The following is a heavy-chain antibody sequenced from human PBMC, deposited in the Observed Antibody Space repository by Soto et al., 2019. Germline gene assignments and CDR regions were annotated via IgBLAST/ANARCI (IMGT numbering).Heavy chain of an antibody. V-gene: IGHV1-8*01. CDR1: GYTFTSYD. J-gene: IGHJ4*02. CDR3: ARVTGEYVWGSYRPTLDY. Sequence: QVQLVQSGAEVKKPGASVKVSCKASGYTFTSYDINWVRQATGQGLEWMGWMNPNSGNTGYAQKFQGRVTMTRNTSISTAYMELSRLRSEDTAVYYCARVTGEYVWGSYRPTLDYWGQGTLVTVSS. D-gene: IGHD3-16*02. CDR2: MNPNSGNT.